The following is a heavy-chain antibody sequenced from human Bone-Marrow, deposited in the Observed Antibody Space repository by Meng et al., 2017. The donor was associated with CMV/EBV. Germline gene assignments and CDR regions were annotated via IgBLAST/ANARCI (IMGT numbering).Heavy chain of an antibody. CDR3: ARDRPYYDSSCYYKLHNYYYYYGMDV. CDR1: GFTFSSSS. D-gene: IGHD3-22*01. CDR2: ISSSSSNI. V-gene: IGHV3-21*01. Sequence: GESLKISCAASGFTFSSSSMNWVRQAPGKGLEWVSSISSSSSNIYYADSVKGRFTISRDNAKNSLYLQMNSLRAEDTAVYYCARDRPYYDSSCYYKLHNYYYYYGMDVWGQGTTVTVSS. J-gene: IGHJ6*02.